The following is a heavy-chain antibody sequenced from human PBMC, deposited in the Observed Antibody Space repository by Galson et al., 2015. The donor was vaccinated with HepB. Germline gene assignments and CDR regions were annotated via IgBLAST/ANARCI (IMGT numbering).Heavy chain of an antibody. CDR3: AGGFSGLRSAFDV. CDR2: IVPMFGAA. CDR1: GGTFNSHT. J-gene: IGHJ3*01. D-gene: IGHD3/OR15-3a*01. V-gene: IGHV1-69*13. Sequence: SVKVSCKASGGTFNSHTISWVRQAPGQGLEWMGEIVPMFGAANYAQKFQGRVTITADDSTSTAYMELISLRSEDTAVYFCAGGFSGLRSAFDVWGQGTMVTVSS.